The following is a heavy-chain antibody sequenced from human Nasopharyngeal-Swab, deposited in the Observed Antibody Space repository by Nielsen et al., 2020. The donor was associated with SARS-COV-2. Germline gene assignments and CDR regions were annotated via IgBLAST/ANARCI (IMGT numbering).Heavy chain of an antibody. D-gene: IGHD6-19*01. CDR1: GYTFTSYY. J-gene: IGHJ6*02. V-gene: IGHV1-46*01. Sequence: GESLKVSCKASGYTFTSYYMHWVRQAPGQGLEWMGIINPSGGSTSYAQKFQGRVTMTRDTSTSTVYMELSSLRSEDTAVYYCARDLTNSIAVAGNYYYGMDVWGQGTTVTVSS. CDR3: ARDLTNSIAVAGNYYYGMDV. CDR2: INPSGGST.